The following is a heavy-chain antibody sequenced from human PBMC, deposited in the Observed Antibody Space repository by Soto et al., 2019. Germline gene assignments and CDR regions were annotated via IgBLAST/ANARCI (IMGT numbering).Heavy chain of an antibody. CDR2: ISYDGSNK. CDR3: ARPGIAVALDY. CDR1: GFTFSSYA. V-gene: IGHV3-30-3*01. J-gene: IGHJ4*02. D-gene: IGHD6-19*01. Sequence: QVQLVESGGGVVQPGRSLRLSCAASGFTFSSYAMHWVRQVPGMGLEWVAVISYDGSNKYYADSVKGRFTISRDNSKNTLYLQMNSLRAEDTAVYYCARPGIAVALDYWGQGTLVTVSS.